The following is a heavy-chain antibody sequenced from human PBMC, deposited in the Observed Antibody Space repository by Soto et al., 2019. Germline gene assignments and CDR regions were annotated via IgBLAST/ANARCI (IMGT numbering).Heavy chain of an antibody. CDR2: ISGGGDTT. J-gene: IGHJ4*02. V-gene: IGHV3-23*01. D-gene: IGHD6-13*01. CDR1: GFTFNNYA. Sequence: EVQLLESGGGLVQPGESLRLSCAGSGFTFNNYAMTWVRQAPGKGPEWVSAISGGGDTTYYADSVKGRFTISRDNSMNTLYLQMNSLRAEDTAVYYCAKHGPQYSSSLTHYWGQGTLVTVSS. CDR3: AKHGPQYSSSLTHY.